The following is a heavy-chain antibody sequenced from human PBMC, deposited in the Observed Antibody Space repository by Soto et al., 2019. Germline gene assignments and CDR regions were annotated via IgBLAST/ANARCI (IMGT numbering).Heavy chain of an antibody. J-gene: IGHJ3*02. CDR1: GYTFTSYD. D-gene: IGHD6-19*01. CDR2: MNPNSGNT. Sequence: ASVKVSCKASGYTFTSYDINWVRQATGQGLEWMGWMNPNSGNTGYAQKFQGRVTMTRNTSISTAYMELSSLRSEDTAVYYCARGPSFNFYSSGPDAFDIWGQGTMVTVSS. CDR3: ARGPSFNFYSSGPDAFDI. V-gene: IGHV1-8*01.